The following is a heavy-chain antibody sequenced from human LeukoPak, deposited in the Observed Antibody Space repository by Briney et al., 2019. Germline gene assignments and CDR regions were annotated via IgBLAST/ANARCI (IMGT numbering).Heavy chain of an antibody. CDR1: GFTFGDYW. V-gene: IGHV3-7*01. Sequence: GESLRLSCAASGFTFGDYWMSWVRRAPGKGLEWVAHINQDGTEKSYVDSVEGRFTISRDNANNSLYLRMTGLRGGDTAVYYCVKGWMPISWGQGILVTVSS. J-gene: IGHJ5*02. CDR2: INQDGTEK. CDR3: VKGWMPIS. D-gene: IGHD6-19*01.